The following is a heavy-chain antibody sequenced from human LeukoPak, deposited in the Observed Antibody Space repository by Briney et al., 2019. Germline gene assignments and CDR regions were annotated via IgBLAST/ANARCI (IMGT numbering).Heavy chain of an antibody. CDR1: GFTFSSYA. CDR3: AKDLVRGTDILTGWDY. Sequence: GGSLRLSCAASGFTFSSYAMSWVRQAPGKGLEWVSAISGSGGSTYYADSVKGRFTISRDNSKNTLYLQMSSLRAEDTAVYYCAKDLVRGTDILTGWDYWGQGTLVTVSS. CDR2: ISGSGGST. V-gene: IGHV3-23*01. D-gene: IGHD3-9*01. J-gene: IGHJ4*02.